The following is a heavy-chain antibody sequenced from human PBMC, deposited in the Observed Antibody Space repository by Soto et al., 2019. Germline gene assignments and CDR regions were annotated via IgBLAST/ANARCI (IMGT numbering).Heavy chain of an antibody. CDR2: ISWNSGDI. J-gene: IGHJ4*02. Sequence: EVQLVESGGGSAQPGRSLRLSCAASGFSFDDYGMHWVRQGPGKGLEWVSGISWNSGDIYYADSVKGRFTISRDNAKRSLYLQMNSLRTEDTALYYCAKYNDLDRDGHFDYWGQGILVTVSS. CDR1: GFSFDDYG. V-gene: IGHV3-9*01. CDR3: AKYNDLDRDGHFDY. D-gene: IGHD1-1*01.